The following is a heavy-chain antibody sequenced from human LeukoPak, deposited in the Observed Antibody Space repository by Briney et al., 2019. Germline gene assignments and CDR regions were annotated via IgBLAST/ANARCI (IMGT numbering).Heavy chain of an antibody. J-gene: IGHJ4*02. Sequence: SETLSLTCTVSGGSISSYYWSWIRQPAGKGLEWIGRIYTSGSTNYNPSLKSRVTMSVDTSKNQFSLKLSSVTAADTAVYYCARGLVEMARIVFDYWGQGTLVTVSS. V-gene: IGHV4-4*07. D-gene: IGHD5-24*01. CDR2: IYTSGST. CDR1: GGSISSYY. CDR3: ARGLVEMARIVFDY.